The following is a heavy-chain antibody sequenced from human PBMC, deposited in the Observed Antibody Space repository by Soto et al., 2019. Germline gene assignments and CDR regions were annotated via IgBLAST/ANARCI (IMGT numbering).Heavy chain of an antibody. CDR2: INAGNGHT. D-gene: IGHD2-21*02. J-gene: IGHJ6*03. Sequence: ASVKVSCKASGYTFTSYGISWVRQAPGQRLEWMGWINAGNGHTKYSQKFQGRVAITRDTSASTSYMELSSLRSEDTAVYYCARGLMTYYYYYMDVWGKGTTVTVSS. V-gene: IGHV1-3*01. CDR3: ARGLMTYYYYYMDV. CDR1: GYTFTSYG.